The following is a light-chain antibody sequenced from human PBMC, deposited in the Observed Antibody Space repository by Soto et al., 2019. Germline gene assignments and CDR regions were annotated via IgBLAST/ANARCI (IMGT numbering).Light chain of an antibody. CDR3: QQYDSSPVT. V-gene: IGKV3-20*01. J-gene: IGKJ1*01. CDR1: QSVSSSY. CDR2: GAT. Sequence: EIVLTQSPGTLSLSPGERATLSCRASQSVSSSYLAWYQQKPGQAPRLLSYGATSRATGIPDRFSGSGSGTDFTLTISRLEPEDFAGYYWQQYDSSPVTFGQGTKVEIK.